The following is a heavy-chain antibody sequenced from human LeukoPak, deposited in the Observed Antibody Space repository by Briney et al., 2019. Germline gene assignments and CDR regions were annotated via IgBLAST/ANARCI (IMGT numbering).Heavy chain of an antibody. V-gene: IGHV4-59*01. Sequence: SETLSLTCTVSGGSISSYYWSWIRQPPGKGLEWIGYIYYSGSTNYNPSLKSRVTISVDTSKNQFSLKLSSVTAADTAVYYCARTKYSSFDYWGQGTLVTVSS. CDR3: ARTKYSSFDY. CDR2: IYYSGST. D-gene: IGHD6-13*01. CDR1: GGSISSYY. J-gene: IGHJ4*02.